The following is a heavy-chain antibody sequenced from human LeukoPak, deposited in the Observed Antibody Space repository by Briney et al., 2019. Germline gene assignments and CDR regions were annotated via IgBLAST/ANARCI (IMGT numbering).Heavy chain of an antibody. Sequence: KPSETLSLTCAVYGGSFSGYYWSWIRQPPGKGLEWIGEINRSGSTNYNPSLKSRVTISVDTSKNQFSLKLSSVTAADTAVYYCARDPRITMVRGVNRGMDVWGQGTTVTVSS. CDR2: INRSGST. D-gene: IGHD3-10*01. J-gene: IGHJ6*02. V-gene: IGHV4-34*01. CDR1: GGSFSGYY. CDR3: ARDPRITMVRGVNRGMDV.